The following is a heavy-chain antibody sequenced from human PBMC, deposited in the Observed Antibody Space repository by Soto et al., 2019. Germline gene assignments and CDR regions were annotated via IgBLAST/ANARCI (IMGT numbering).Heavy chain of an antibody. J-gene: IGHJ4*02. CDR3: ARGRSVISGYYGY. Sequence: PSETLSLTCTVSGGSISSYYCSWIRQPPGKGLEWIGYIYYSGSTNYNPSLKSRVTISVDTSKNQFSLKLSSVTAADTAVYYCARGRSVISGYYGYWGQGTLVTVSS. D-gene: IGHD3-22*01. CDR1: GGSISSYY. CDR2: IYYSGST. V-gene: IGHV4-59*01.